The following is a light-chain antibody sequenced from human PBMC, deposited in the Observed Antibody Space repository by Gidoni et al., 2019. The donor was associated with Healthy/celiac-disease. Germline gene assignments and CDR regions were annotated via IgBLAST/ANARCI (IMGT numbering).Light chain of an antibody. CDR1: QSVSSY. J-gene: IGKJ2*01. CDR2: DAS. Sequence: EIVLTQSPATPSLSPGERATLSCRASQSVSSYLAWYQQKPGQAPRLLIYDASNRATGIPARFSGSGSGTDFTLISSSLEPEDFAVYYCQQRSNWPPYTFGQGTKLEIK. CDR3: QQRSNWPPYT. V-gene: IGKV3-11*01.